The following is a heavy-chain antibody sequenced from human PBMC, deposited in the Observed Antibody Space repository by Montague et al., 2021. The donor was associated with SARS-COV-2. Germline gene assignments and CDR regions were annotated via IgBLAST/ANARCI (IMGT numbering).Heavy chain of an antibody. V-gene: IGHV4-59*01. CDR1: GGSISSYY. J-gene: IGHJ3*02. CDR2: IYYSGST. D-gene: IGHD3-3*01. CDR3: ARVGFFEDDAFDI. Sequence: SETLSLTCTVSGGSISSYYWSWIRQPPGKGLAWIGYIYYSGSTNYNPSLKSRVTISVDTSKNQFSLKLSSVTAADTAVYYCARVGFFEDDAFDIWGQGTMVTVSS.